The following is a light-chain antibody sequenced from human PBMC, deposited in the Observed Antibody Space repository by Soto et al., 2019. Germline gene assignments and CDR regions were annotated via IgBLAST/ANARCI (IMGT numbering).Light chain of an antibody. J-gene: IGKJ1*01. CDR1: QSISTW. Sequence: DLQSTESATSLDPAVRHIIKNTCRASQSISTWLAWYQQKPGKAPKLLIYDASSLESGVPSRFGGGGHGTEFNLTLRTLHSCEFAISNYQAYSNYPWTDAEGTKVDIK. V-gene: IGKV1-5*01. CDR2: DAS. CDR3: QAYSNYPWT.